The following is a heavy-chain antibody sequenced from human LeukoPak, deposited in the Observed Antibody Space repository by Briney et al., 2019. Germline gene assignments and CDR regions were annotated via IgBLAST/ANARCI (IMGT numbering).Heavy chain of an antibody. V-gene: IGHV1-24*01. CDR2: FDPEDGET. J-gene: IGHJ3*02. CDR1: GYTLTELS. CDR3: AFDI. Sequence: EASVKVSCKVSGYTLTELSMHWVRQAPGKGLEWMGGFDPEDGETIYAQKFQGRVTITRDTSASTAYMELSSLRSEDTAVCYYAFDIWGQGTMVTVSS.